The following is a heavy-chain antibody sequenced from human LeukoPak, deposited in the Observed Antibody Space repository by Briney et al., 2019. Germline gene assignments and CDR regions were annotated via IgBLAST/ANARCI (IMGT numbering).Heavy chain of an antibody. D-gene: IGHD3-22*01. CDR1: GGSISSYY. Sequence: PSETLSLTCTVSGGSISSYYWSWIRQPPGKGLEWIGYIYYSGSTSYNPSLKSRVTISVDTSKNQFSLKLSSVTAADTAVYYCARGPLPDYYDSSGSLDYWGQGTLVTVSS. CDR2: IYYSGST. V-gene: IGHV4-59*01. CDR3: ARGPLPDYYDSSGSLDY. J-gene: IGHJ4*02.